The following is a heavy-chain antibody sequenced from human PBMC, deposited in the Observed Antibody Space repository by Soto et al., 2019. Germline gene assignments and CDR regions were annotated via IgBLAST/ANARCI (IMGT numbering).Heavy chain of an antibody. CDR1: GFTFSMSA. CDR3: ATVHSTSRSFDY. D-gene: IGHD2-2*01. CDR2: TGLNGRTT. V-gene: IGHV3-23*01. J-gene: IGHJ4*02. Sequence: EVQLLESGGGLVQPGGSPRLSCAASGFTFSMSAMSWVHQAPGKGLEWVSTTGLNGRTTYYADSVKGRFTVSRDNSKNTLHLQMNSLRAEDTAVYYCATVHSTSRSFDYWGQGTLVTVSS.